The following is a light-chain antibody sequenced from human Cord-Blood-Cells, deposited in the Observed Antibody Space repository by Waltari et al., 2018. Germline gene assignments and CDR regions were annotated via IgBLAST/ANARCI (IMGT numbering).Light chain of an antibody. Sequence: SYVLTQPPPVPVAPGKTARITCGGNNIGSKSVHWYQQKPGQAPVLVDYDDSDRPSGIPERFSGSNSGNTATLTISRVEAGDEADYYCQVWDSSSDHVVFGGGTKLTVL. CDR3: QVWDSSSDHVV. CDR2: DDS. V-gene: IGLV3-21*03. J-gene: IGLJ2*01. CDR1: NIGSKS.